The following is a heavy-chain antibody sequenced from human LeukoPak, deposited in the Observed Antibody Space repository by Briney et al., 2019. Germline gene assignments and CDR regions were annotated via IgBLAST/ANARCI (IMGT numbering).Heavy chain of an antibody. D-gene: IGHD2-2*01. CDR1: GGSSSSSSYY. V-gene: IGHV4-39*01. CDR3: ARRRVVPAAIGGDAFDI. Sequence: SETLSFTCTVPGGSSSSSSYYWGWTRQPPGKGLEWIGSVSYSGSTYYNPSLKSRVTISVDRSKNQFSRNLRFVTAAETAGYYCARRRVVPAAIGGDAFDIWGQGTMVTVSS. CDR2: VSYSGST. J-gene: IGHJ3*02.